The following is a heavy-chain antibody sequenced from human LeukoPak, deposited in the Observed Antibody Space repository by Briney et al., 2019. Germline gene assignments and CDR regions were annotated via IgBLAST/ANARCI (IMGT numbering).Heavy chain of an antibody. CDR3: ARDPRSYGSGSYYSGMDV. Sequence: GGSLRLSCAASGFTFSSYGMHWVRQAPGKGLEWVAVIWYDGSNKYYADSVKGRFTISRDNSKNTLYLQMNSLRAEDTAVYYCARDPRSYGSGSYYSGMDVWGQGTTVTVSS. D-gene: IGHD3-10*01. CDR2: IWYDGSNK. V-gene: IGHV3-33*01. CDR1: GFTFSSYG. J-gene: IGHJ6*02.